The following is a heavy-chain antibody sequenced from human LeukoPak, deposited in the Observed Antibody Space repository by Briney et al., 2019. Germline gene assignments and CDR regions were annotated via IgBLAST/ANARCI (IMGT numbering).Heavy chain of an antibody. CDR2: ISSSSSYI. D-gene: IGHD2-2*01. Sequence: GGSLRLSCAASGFTFSSYSMNWVRQAPGKGLEWVSSISSSSSYIYYADSVKGRFTISRDNAKNSLYLQMNSLRAEDTAVYYCASFPGCSSTSCYFWSYYYYGMDVWGQGTTVTVSS. J-gene: IGHJ6*02. CDR3: ASFPGCSSTSCYFWSYYYYGMDV. CDR1: GFTFSSYS. V-gene: IGHV3-21*01.